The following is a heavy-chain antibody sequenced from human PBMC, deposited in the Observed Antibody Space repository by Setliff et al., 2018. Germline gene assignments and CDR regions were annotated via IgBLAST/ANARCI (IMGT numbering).Heavy chain of an antibody. Sequence: GESLTISCIVSGLTFRNFGMTWVRQAPGKGLEWLSKISGASSTIYYADSVKGRFTISRDNAQNSLYLQMNNLTAEDTAVYFCARARSNGWEEPDYWGQGTLVTFSS. V-gene: IGHV3-48*01. CDR2: ISGASSTI. CDR1: GLTFRNFG. CDR3: ARARSNGWEEPDY. D-gene: IGHD6-19*01. J-gene: IGHJ4*02.